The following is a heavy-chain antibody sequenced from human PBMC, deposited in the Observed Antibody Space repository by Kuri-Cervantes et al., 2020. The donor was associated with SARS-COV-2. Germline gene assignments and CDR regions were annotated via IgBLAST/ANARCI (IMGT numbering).Heavy chain of an antibody. CDR1: DDSISSSNW. CDR3: ARALPGNWFDP. V-gene: IGHV4-4*02. J-gene: IGHJ5*02. Sequence: GSLRLSCAVSDDSISSSNWWSWVRQPPGKGLEWIGDIYHSGSTYYNPSLKSRVIISVDKSKNQFSLKLSSVTAADTAVYYCARALPGNWFDPWGQGTLVTVSS. CDR2: IYHSGST.